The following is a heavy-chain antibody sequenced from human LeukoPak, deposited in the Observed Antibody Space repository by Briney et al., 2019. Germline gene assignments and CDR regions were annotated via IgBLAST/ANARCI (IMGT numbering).Heavy chain of an antibody. Sequence: GGSLRLSCAASGFTFSSYTMSWVRQAPGKGLEWVSAISGSGGTTFYADSVKGRFTISRDNANNTVYLRVNSLRAEDTALYYCAKGSCTGGNCRKDLGYWGQGTLVTVSS. CDR2: ISGSGGTT. V-gene: IGHV3-23*01. CDR1: GFTFSSYT. J-gene: IGHJ4*02. D-gene: IGHD2-15*01. CDR3: AKGSCTGGNCRKDLGY.